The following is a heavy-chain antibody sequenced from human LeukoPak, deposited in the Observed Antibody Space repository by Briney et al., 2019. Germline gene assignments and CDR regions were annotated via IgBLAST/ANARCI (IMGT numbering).Heavy chain of an antibody. CDR3: ARDPVPYYDFWSGYYSGVNWFDP. D-gene: IGHD3-3*01. CDR2: IIPIFGTA. Sequence: SVKVSCKASGGTFSSYAISWARQAPGQGLEWVGGIIPIFGTANYAQKFQGRVTITTDESTSTAYMELSSLRSEDTAVYYCARDPVPYYDFWSGYYSGVNWFDPWGQGTLVTVSS. CDR1: GGTFSSYA. J-gene: IGHJ5*02. V-gene: IGHV1-69*05.